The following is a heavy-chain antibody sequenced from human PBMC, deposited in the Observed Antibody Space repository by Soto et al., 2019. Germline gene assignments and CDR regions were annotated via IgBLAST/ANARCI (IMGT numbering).Heavy chain of an antibody. V-gene: IGHV1-69*01. D-gene: IGHD3-10*01. Sequence: QVQLVQSGAEVKKPGSSVKVSWKASGGTFSSYAISWVRQAPGQGLEWMGGIIPIFGTANYAQKFQGRVTITADESTSTAYMELSSLRSEDTAVYYCARDRYTYYYGSGSLYYFDYWGQGTLVTVSS. CDR1: GGTFSSYA. CDR2: IIPIFGTA. CDR3: ARDRYTYYYGSGSLYYFDY. J-gene: IGHJ4*02.